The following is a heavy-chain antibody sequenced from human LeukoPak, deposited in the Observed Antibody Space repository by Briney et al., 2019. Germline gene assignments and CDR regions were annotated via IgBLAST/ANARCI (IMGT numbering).Heavy chain of an antibody. CDR2: ISRNSSTI. V-gene: IGHV3-48*02. Sequence: PGGSLRLSCAASGFTFSSYSMNWVRQAPGKGLEWVSYISRNSSTISYADSVKGRFTISRDNAKNSLYLQMNSLRDEDTAVYYCARDSASGSYRHAFDIWGQGTMVTVSS. D-gene: IGHD1-26*01. J-gene: IGHJ3*02. CDR3: ARDSASGSYRHAFDI. CDR1: GFTFSSYS.